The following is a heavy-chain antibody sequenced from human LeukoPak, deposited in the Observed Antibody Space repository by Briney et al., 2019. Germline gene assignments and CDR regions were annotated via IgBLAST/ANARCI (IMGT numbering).Heavy chain of an antibody. CDR1: GGSISSSSYY. J-gene: IGHJ4*02. Sequence: PSETLSLTCTVSGGSISSSSYYWGWIRQPPGKGLEWIGSNYYSGSTYYNPSLKSRVTISVDTSKNQFSLKLSSVTAADTAVYYRARMYYYDSSDYKSYFFDYWGQGTLVTVSS. V-gene: IGHV4-39*07. CDR2: NYYSGST. CDR3: ARMYYYDSSDYKSYFFDY. D-gene: IGHD3-22*01.